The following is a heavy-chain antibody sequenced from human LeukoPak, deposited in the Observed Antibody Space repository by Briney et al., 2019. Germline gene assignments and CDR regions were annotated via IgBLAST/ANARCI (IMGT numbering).Heavy chain of an antibody. CDR3: ARGGDSSSWYGLVDY. J-gene: IGHJ4*02. D-gene: IGHD6-13*01. V-gene: IGHV4-34*01. CDR2: INHSGST. CDR1: GGSFSGYY. Sequence: SETLSLTRAVYGGSFSGYYWSWIRQPPGKGLGWIGEINHSGSTNYNPSLKRRVTISVDTSKNQFSLKMSSVTAADTAVYYCARGGDSSSWYGLVDYWGQGTLVTVSS.